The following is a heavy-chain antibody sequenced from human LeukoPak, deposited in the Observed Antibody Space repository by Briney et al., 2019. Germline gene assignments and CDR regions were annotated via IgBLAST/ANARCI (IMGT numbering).Heavy chain of an antibody. V-gene: IGHV3-21*01. CDR3: AREAGTGERWYFDL. CDR1: GFTFSSYS. Sequence: GGSLRLSCAASGFTFSSYSMNWVRQAPGKGLGWVSSIDTSTTYMTYADSVKGRFTISRDNARNSLYLQMNSLRAEDTAVYYCAREAGTGERWYFDLWGRGTQVTVSS. CDR2: IDTSTTYM. J-gene: IGHJ2*01. D-gene: IGHD7-27*01.